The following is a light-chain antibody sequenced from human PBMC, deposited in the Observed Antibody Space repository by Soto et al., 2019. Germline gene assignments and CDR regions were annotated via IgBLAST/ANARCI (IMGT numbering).Light chain of an antibody. Sequence: QSVLTQPASVSGSPGQSITISCTGTSSDVGSYNLVSWYQQHPGKAPKLMIYDVSQRPSGVSNRFSGSKSGNTASLTISGLQAEDEDDYYCCSYAGSYVVFGGGTQLTVL. CDR1: SSDVGSYNL. J-gene: IGLJ7*01. CDR2: DVS. CDR3: CSYAGSYVV. V-gene: IGLV2-23*02.